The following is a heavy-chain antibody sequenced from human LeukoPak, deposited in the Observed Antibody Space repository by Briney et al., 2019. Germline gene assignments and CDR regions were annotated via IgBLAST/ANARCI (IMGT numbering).Heavy chain of an antibody. Sequence: GGSLRLSCAASGFTVSSYYMSWVRQAPGKGLEWVSIIYRDGRTFYVDSVKGRFTVSRDNSKTTLFLQMNNLRAEDTALYYCARERTTDGYILAYWGQGTLVTVSS. CDR2: IYRDGRT. V-gene: IGHV3-53*01. CDR1: GFTVSSYY. D-gene: IGHD3-22*01. J-gene: IGHJ4*02. CDR3: ARERTTDGYILAY.